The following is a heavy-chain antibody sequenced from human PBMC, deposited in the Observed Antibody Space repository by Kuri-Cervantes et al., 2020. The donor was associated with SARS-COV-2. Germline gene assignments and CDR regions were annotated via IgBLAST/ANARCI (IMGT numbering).Heavy chain of an antibody. Sequence: GGSLRLSCAASGFTFSSYSMNWVRQAPGKGLEWVSSISSSSSYIYYADSVEGRFTISRDNAKNSLYLQMNSLRSEDTAVYYCVTDRLGVHDSWGQGTLVTVSS. D-gene: IGHD2-8*01. CDR1: GFTFSSYS. CDR2: ISSSSSYI. J-gene: IGHJ4*02. V-gene: IGHV3-21*01. CDR3: VTDRLGVHDS.